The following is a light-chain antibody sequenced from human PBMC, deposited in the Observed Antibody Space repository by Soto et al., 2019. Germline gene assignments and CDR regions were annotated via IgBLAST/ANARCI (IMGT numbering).Light chain of an antibody. CDR3: QQSTSIPFT. Sequence: DLQMTQSPSSLSASVGDKVTITCRASRDISDYLNWFQHKPGRAPKLLIYAASSLESGVPPRFSGSGSGTDFTLTISSLQPEDIATYYCQQSTSIPFTFGQGTQVGIK. V-gene: IGKV1-39*01. CDR1: RDISDY. J-gene: IGKJ2*01. CDR2: AAS.